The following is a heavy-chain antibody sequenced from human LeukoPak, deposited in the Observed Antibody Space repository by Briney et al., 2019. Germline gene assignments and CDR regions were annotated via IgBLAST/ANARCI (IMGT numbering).Heavy chain of an antibody. CDR2: IIPIFGTA. CDR1: GGTFSSYA. J-gene: IGHJ6*03. V-gene: IGHV1-69*13. Sequence: GASVKVSCKASGGTFSSYAISWVRQAPGQGLEWMGGIIPIFGTANYAQKFQDRVTITADESTSTAYMELSSLRSEDTAVYYCASAPAAAAGRAYYYYYYMDVWGKGTTVTISS. CDR3: ASAPAAAAGRAYYYYYYMDV. D-gene: IGHD6-13*01.